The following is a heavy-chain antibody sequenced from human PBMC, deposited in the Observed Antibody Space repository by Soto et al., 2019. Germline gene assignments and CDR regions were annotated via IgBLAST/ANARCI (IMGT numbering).Heavy chain of an antibody. CDR1: GYTFSKYG. D-gene: IGHD3-10*01. V-gene: IGHV1-18*01. Sequence: ASVKVSCKASGYTFSKYGFTWVRQAPGQGLEWMGWISAYNGDTNYAQNLQGRVTMTTDTSTSTAYMELRSLRSDDTAVYYCASDLYYYGSGTYSGGYWGQ. CDR2: ISAYNGDT. CDR3: ASDLYYYGSGTYSGGY. J-gene: IGHJ4*01.